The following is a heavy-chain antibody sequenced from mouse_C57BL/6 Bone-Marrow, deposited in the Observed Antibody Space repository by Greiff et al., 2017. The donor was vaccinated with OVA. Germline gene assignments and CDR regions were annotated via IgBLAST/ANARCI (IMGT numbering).Heavy chain of an antibody. CDR1: GFTFSSYA. Sequence: DVHLVESGGGLVKPGGSLKLSCAASGFTFSSYAMSWVRQTPEKRLEWVATISDGGSYTYYPDNVKGRFTISRDNAKNNLYLQMSHLKSEDTAMYYCARGGSKRSWFAYWGQGTLVTVSA. D-gene: IGHD1-1*01. V-gene: IGHV5-4*01. CDR3: ARGGSKRSWFAY. J-gene: IGHJ3*01. CDR2: ISDGGSYT.